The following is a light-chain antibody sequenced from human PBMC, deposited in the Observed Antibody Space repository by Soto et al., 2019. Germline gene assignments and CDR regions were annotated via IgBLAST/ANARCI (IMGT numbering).Light chain of an antibody. Sequence: QSVLTQPASVSGSPGQSIAISCTGTSSDVGGYNYVSWYQQHPGKAPKLMIYDVSNRPSGVSNRFSGSKSGNTASLTISGLQAEDEAEYYCSAYTRSSTYVFGTPTKATVL. CDR1: SSDVGGYNY. CDR2: DVS. CDR3: SAYTRSSTYV. V-gene: IGLV2-14*03. J-gene: IGLJ1*01.